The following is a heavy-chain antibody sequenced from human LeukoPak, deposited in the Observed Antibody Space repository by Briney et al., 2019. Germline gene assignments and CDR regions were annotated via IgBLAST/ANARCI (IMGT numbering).Heavy chain of an antibody. CDR2: INHSGST. D-gene: IGHD5-18*01. V-gene: IGHV4-34*01. CDR1: GGSFSGYY. J-gene: IGHJ4*02. Sequence: PSETLSLTCAVYGGSFSGYYWSWIRQPPGKGLEWIGEINHSGSTNYNPSLKSRVTISVDTSKNQFSLKLSSVTAADTAVYYCAIRSGYSYGYGPWGQGTLVTVSS. CDR3: AIRSGYSYGYGP.